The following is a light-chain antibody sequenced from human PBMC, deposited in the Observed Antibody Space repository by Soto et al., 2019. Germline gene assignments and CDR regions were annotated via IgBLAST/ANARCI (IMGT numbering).Light chain of an antibody. Sequence: QSALTQPPSLSGTPGQRVTISCSGSNSNIGRYSVNWYQHFPGTAPKILIYSDDERHSGVPDRFSGSKSGTSATLAISGLQYEDEDEYYCAAWDDNLNSPLFGGGTKLTVL. CDR2: SDD. V-gene: IGLV1-44*01. CDR1: NSNIGRYS. CDR3: AAWDDNLNSPL. J-gene: IGLJ3*02.